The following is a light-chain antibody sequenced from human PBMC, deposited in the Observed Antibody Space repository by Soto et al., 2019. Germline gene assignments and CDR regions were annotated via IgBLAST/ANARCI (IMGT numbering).Light chain of an antibody. Sequence: EIVLTQSPDTLSLSPGERATLSCRASQSVSSNYFAWYQQKPGQAPRLLIYGASSRATGIPDRFSGSRSGTSFTVKIRTLENHDFGVYSCKQYGSYLITFGNGTRLETK. CDR3: KQYGSYLIT. V-gene: IGKV3-20*01. CDR1: QSVSSNY. CDR2: GAS. J-gene: IGKJ5*01.